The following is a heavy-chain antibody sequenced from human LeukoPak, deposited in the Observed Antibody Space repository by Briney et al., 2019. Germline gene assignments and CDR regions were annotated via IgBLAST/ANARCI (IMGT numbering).Heavy chain of an antibody. CDR1: GFTFDDYA. J-gene: IGHJ6*02. V-gene: IGHV3-9*01. CDR2: ISWNSGSI. CDR3: AKDSKGSYYYDSSGYYSHYYYGMDV. Sequence: GRSLRLSCAASGFTFDDYAMHWVRQAPGKGLEWVSGISWNSGSIGYADSVKGRFTISRDNAKNSLYLQMNSLRAEDTALYYCAKDSKGSYYYDSSGYYSHYYYGMDVWGQGTTVTVSS. D-gene: IGHD3-22*01.